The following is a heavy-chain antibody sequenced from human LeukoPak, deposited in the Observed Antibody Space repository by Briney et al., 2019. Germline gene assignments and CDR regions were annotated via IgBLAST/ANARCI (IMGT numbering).Heavy chain of an antibody. CDR1: GYTFTSYG. D-gene: IGHD3-10*01. Sequence: ASVKVSCKASGYTFTSYGISWVRQAPGQGLEWMGWISAYNGNTNYAQKLQGRVTMTTDTSTSTAYMELSSLRSEDTAVYYCARDIGSGSYTPHNWFDPWGQGTLVTVSS. V-gene: IGHV1-18*01. CDR3: ARDIGSGSYTPHNWFDP. CDR2: ISAYNGNT. J-gene: IGHJ5*02.